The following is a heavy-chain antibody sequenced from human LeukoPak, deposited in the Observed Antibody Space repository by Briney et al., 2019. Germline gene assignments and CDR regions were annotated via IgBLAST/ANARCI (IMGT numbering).Heavy chain of an antibody. Sequence: GGSLRLSCAASGFTFSSYAMTWVRQAPGKGLEWVSGISGSGGSTNYADSVRGRFTISRDNSKNTLYLQMNSLRVEDTAVYYCANDDYYDSSGQLDAFDIWGQGTMVTVSS. D-gene: IGHD3-22*01. CDR3: ANDDYYDSSGQLDAFDI. V-gene: IGHV3-23*01. J-gene: IGHJ3*02. CDR2: ISGSGGST. CDR1: GFTFSSYA.